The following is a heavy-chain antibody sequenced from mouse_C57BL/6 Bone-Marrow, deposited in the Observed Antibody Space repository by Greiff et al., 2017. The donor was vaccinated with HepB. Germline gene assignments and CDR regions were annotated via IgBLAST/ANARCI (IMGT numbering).Heavy chain of an antibody. Sequence: EVQLVESGGGLVKPGGSLKLSCAASGFTFSSYAMSWVRQTPEKRLEWVATISDGGSYTYYPDNVKGRFTISRDNAKNNLYLQMSHLKSEDTAMYYCARDRMTPFAYWGQGTLVTVSA. V-gene: IGHV5-4*01. CDR2: ISDGGSYT. CDR3: ARDRMTPFAY. CDR1: GFTFSSYA. J-gene: IGHJ3*01.